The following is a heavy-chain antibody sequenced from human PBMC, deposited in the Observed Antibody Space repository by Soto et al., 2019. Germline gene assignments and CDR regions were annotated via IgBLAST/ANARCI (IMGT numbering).Heavy chain of an antibody. J-gene: IGHJ6*02. CDR1: GFTFSSYA. Sequence: PGGSLRLSCSASGFTFSSYAMHWVRQAPGKGLEYVSAISSNGGSTYYADSVKGRFTISRDNSKNTLYLQMSSLRAEDTAVYYCVKQSGDYGDYEHRGAYYYYYGMDVWGQGTTVTVSS. V-gene: IGHV3-64D*08. CDR2: ISSNGGST. D-gene: IGHD4-17*01. CDR3: VKQSGDYGDYEHRGAYYYYYGMDV.